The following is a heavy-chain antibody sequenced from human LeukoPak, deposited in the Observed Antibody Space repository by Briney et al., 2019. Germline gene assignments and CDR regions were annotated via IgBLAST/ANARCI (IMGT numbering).Heavy chain of an antibody. D-gene: IGHD3-9*01. Sequence: KPSETLSLTCTVSGGSISSYYWSWIRQPPGKGLEWIGYIYYSGSTNYNPSLKSRVTISVDTPKNQFSLKLSSVTAADTAVYYCARGLARPRLIRYFDRWFDPWGQGTLVTVSS. CDR1: GGSISSYY. CDR3: ARGLARPRLIRYFDRWFDP. V-gene: IGHV4-59*12. CDR2: IYYSGST. J-gene: IGHJ5*02.